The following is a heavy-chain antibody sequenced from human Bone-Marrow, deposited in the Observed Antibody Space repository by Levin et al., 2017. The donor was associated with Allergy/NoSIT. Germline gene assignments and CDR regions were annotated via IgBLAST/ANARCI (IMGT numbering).Heavy chain of an antibody. CDR1: GFTFGDYA. V-gene: IGHV3-9*01. J-gene: IGHJ5*02. Sequence: PGGSLRLSCAASGFTFGDYAMHWVRQVPGKGLEWVSGISWNSGSLGYAESVKGRLTISRDNAKNSLYLQMSSLRPEDTALYFCTKASHYYYGSIDNWFDPWGQGTLVTVSS. CDR3: TKASHYYYGSIDNWFDP. D-gene: IGHD3-10*01. CDR2: ISWNSGSL.